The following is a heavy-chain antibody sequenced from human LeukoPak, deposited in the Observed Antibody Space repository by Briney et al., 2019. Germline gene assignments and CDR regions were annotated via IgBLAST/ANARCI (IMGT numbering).Heavy chain of an antibody. CDR2: MNPNSGNT. CDR3: LVMTTVTTSNYYYYYMDV. V-gene: IGHV1-8*01. CDR1: GYTFTSYD. Sequence: GASVKVSCKASGYTFTSYDINWVRQATGQGLEGMGWMNPNSGNTGYAQKFQGRVTMTRNTSISTAYMELSSLRSEDTAVYYCLVMTTVTTSNYYYYYMDVWGKGTTVTVSS. D-gene: IGHD4-11*01. J-gene: IGHJ6*03.